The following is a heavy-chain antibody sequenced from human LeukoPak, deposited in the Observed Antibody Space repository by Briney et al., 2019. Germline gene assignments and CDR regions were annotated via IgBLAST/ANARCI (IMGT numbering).Heavy chain of an antibody. V-gene: IGHV4-59*01. CDR3: ARESDYGDAFDI. CDR2: IYYSGST. J-gene: IGHJ3*02. CDR1: GGSISSYY. D-gene: IGHD4-17*01. Sequence: SETLSLTCTVSGGSISSYYWSWIRQPPGKGLEWIGYIYYSGSTNYNPSLKSRVTISVDTSKNQFFLKLSSVTAADTAVYYCARESDYGDAFDIWGQGTMVTVSS.